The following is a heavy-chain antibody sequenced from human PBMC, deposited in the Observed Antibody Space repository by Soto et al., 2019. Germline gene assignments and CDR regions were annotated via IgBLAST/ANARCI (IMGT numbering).Heavy chain of an antibody. CDR1: GFTVSSNY. J-gene: IGHJ4*01. D-gene: IGHD5-12*01. Sequence: EVQLVETGGGLIQPGGSLRLSCAASGFTVSSNYMSWVHQAPGKGLEWVSVIYSGGSTYYADSVKGRFTISRDNSKNTLYFQMNSLRAEDTAVYYCARTGRLEMATINDYWGQGTLVTVSS. CDR2: IYSGGST. CDR3: ARTGRLEMATINDY. V-gene: IGHV3-53*02.